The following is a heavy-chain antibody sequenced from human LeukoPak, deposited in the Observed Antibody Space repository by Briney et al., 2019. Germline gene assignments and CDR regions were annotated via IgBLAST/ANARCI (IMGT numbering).Heavy chain of an antibody. D-gene: IGHD2-15*01. CDR2: ISYDGSNK. J-gene: IGHJ4*02. V-gene: IGHV3-30*18. CDR3: AKDLTDIVVVVAATSMAFDY. Sequence: GGSLRLSCAASGFTFSSYGMHWVRQAPGKGLEWVAVISYDGSNKYYADSVKGRFTISRDNSKNTLYLQMNSLRAEDTAVYYCAKDLTDIVVVVAATSMAFDYWGQGTLVTVSS. CDR1: GFTFSSYG.